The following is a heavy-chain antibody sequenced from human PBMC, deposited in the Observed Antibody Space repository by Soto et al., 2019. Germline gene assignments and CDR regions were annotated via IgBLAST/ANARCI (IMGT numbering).Heavy chain of an antibody. Sequence: QVQLQQWGAGLLKPSETLSLTCAVYGGSFSGYYWSWIRQPPGKGLEWIGEINHSGSTNYNPSLKSRVTISVDTSKNQFSLKLSSVTAADTAVYYCARGGYYGSGSYCNYWGQGTLVTVSS. CDR2: INHSGST. CDR3: ARGGYYGSGSYCNY. J-gene: IGHJ4*02. D-gene: IGHD3-10*01. CDR1: GGSFSGYY. V-gene: IGHV4-34*01.